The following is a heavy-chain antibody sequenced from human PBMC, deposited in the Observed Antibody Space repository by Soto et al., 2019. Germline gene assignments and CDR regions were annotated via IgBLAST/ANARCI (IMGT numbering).Heavy chain of an antibody. J-gene: IGHJ3*02. CDR1: GGSISSGGYY. D-gene: IGHD1-26*01. CDR2: IYYSGST. V-gene: IGHV4-31*03. CDR3: ASGLSGSYWLDAFDI. Sequence: SETLSLTCTVSGGSISSGGYYWGWIRQHPGKGLEWIGYIYYSGSTYYNPSLKSRVTISVDTSKNQFSLKLSSVTAADTAVYYCASGLSGSYWLDAFDIWGQGTMVTVSS.